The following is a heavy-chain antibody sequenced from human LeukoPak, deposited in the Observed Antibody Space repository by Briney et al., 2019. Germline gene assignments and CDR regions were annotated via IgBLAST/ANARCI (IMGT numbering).Heavy chain of an antibody. Sequence: GGSLRLSCAASVFTFSNAWMSWVRQAPGKGLEWVGRIKSKTDGGTTDYTAPVKGRFTISRDDSKNTLYLQMNSLKTEDTAVYYCTTEYSGYDYFGYYCYYMDVWGKGTTVTVSS. D-gene: IGHD5-12*01. CDR3: TTEYSGYDYFGYYCYYMDV. V-gene: IGHV3-15*01. CDR2: IKSKTDGGTT. J-gene: IGHJ6*03. CDR1: VFTFSNAW.